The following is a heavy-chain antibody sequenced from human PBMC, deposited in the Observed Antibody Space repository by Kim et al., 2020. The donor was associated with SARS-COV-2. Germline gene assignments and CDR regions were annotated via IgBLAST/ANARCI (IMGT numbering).Heavy chain of an antibody. J-gene: IGHJ4*02. Sequence: GRFTITRDNAKNSLYLQMNSLRAEDTAVYYCARGTYYDILTGYSYYFDYWGQGTLVTVSS. D-gene: IGHD3-9*01. CDR3: ARGTYYDILTGYSYYFDY. V-gene: IGHV3-11*04.